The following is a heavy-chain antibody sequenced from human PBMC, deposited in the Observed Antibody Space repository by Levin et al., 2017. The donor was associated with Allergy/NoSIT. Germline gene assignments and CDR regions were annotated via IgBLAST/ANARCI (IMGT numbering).Heavy chain of an antibody. Sequence: PGGSLRLSCAASGFSFSSYAMHWVRQAPGKGLEWVAVISYDGSNKYYADSVKGRFTISRDNSKNTLHLQMNSLRAEDTAVHYCARDRGCYGSGSYSTFDSWGQGALVTVSS. D-gene: IGHD3-10*01. CDR1: GFSFSSYA. CDR3: ARDRGCYGSGSYSTFDS. J-gene: IGHJ4*02. CDR2: ISYDGSNK. V-gene: IGHV3-30-3*01.